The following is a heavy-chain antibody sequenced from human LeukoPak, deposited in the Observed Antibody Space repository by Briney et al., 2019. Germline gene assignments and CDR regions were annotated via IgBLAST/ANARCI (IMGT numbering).Heavy chain of an antibody. V-gene: IGHV5-51*01. D-gene: IGHD4/OR15-4a*01. CDR3: ARRRSLTYYGMDV. CDR1: GYTFTNYW. CDR2: VYPGDSDT. Sequence: GESLKISCEASGYTFTNYWIGWVRQMPGKGLEWMGIVYPGDSDTRYSPSFQGQVTISADKSISTAYLQWSSLKASDTAMYYCARRRSLTYYGMDVWGQGTTVTVSS. J-gene: IGHJ6*02.